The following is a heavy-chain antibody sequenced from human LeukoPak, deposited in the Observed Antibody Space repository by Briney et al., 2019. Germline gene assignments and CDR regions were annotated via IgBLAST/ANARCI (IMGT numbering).Heavy chain of an antibody. Sequence: PSETLSLTCTVCGGSISSYYWSWIRQPPGKGLEWIGYIYYSGSTNYNPSLKSRVTISVDTSKNQFSLKLSSVTAADTAVYYCARHLQAAGTVNWFDPWGQGTLVTVSS. D-gene: IGHD6-19*01. J-gene: IGHJ5*02. CDR1: GGSISSYY. CDR3: ARHLQAAGTVNWFDP. CDR2: IYYSGST. V-gene: IGHV4-59*08.